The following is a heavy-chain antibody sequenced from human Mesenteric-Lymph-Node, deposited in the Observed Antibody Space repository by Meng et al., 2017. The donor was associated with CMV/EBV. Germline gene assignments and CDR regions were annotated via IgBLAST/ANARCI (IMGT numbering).Heavy chain of an antibody. CDR3: ARALSTSRTSPMGY. CDR1: GFTFSSYW. J-gene: IGHJ4*02. D-gene: IGHD2-2*01. Sequence: GESLKISCAASGFTFSSYWMSWVRQAPGKGLEWVANIKQDGSEKYYVDSVKGRFTISRDNAKNSLYLQMDSLRVEDMAVYYCARALSTSRTSPMGYWGQGTLVTVSS. CDR2: IKQDGSEK. V-gene: IGHV3-7*01.